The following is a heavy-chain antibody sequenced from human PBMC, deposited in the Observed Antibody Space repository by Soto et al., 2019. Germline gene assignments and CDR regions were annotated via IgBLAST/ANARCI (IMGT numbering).Heavy chain of an antibody. J-gene: IGHJ4*02. CDR3: ARGTTYYYDSSGSEFDY. CDR2: IIPIFGTA. CDR1: GGTFSSYA. V-gene: IGHV1-69*01. Sequence: EQLVQSGAEVKKPGSSVKVSCKASGGTFSSYAISWVRQAPGQGLEWMGGIIPIFGTANYAQKFQGRVTITADESTSTAYMELSSLRSEDTAVYYCARGTTYYYDSSGSEFDYWGQGTLVTVSS. D-gene: IGHD3-22*01.